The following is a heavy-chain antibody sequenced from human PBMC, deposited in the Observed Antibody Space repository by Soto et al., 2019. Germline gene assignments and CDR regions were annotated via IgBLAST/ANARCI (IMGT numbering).Heavy chain of an antibody. D-gene: IGHD2-21*02. CDR2: VNSDESST. CDR3: VCFECGRTAVVTAMEANGY. V-gene: IGHV3-74*01. Sequence: VQLVASGGDLVQPGGSLRLSCAASGFTFSNYWMHWVRQGPGKGLVWVSSVNSDESSTSYADSVKGRFTISRDNAKNTLYLQMSSLRCEDTALYYCVCFECGRTAVVTAMEANGYWGQGTLVTVSS. J-gene: IGHJ4*02. CDR1: GFTFSNYW.